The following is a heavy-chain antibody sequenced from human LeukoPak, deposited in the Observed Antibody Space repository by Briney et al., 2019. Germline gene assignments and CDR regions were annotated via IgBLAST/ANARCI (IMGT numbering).Heavy chain of an antibody. J-gene: IGHJ4*02. D-gene: IGHD2-15*01. CDR2: ISSSSSTI. CDR1: GFTFSSYS. CDR3: AREHEPMVVAATGFDY. V-gene: IGHV3-48*02. Sequence: PGGSLRLSCAASGFTFSSYSMNWVRQAPGKGLEWVSYISSSSSTIYYADSVKGRFTISRDNAKNSLYLQMNSLGDEDTAVYYCAREHEPMVVAATGFDYWGQGTLVTVSS.